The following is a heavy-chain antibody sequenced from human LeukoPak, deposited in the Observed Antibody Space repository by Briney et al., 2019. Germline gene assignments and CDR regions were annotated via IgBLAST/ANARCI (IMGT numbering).Heavy chain of an antibody. CDR2: ISSSSSYI. CDR1: GFTLSSYG. J-gene: IGHJ4*02. CDR3: VKVPAARTPFDY. V-gene: IGHV3-21*01. Sequence: PGGSLRLSCAASGFTLSSYGIHWVRQAPGKGLEWVSSISSSSSYIYYADSVKGRFTISRDNAKNSLYLQMNSLRAEDTAVYYCVKVPAARTPFDYWGQGTLVTVSS. D-gene: IGHD2-2*01.